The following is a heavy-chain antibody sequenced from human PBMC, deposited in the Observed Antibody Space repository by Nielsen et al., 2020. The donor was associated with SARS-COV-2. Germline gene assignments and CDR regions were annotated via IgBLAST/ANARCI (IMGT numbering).Heavy chain of an antibody. V-gene: IGHV4-39*01. J-gene: IGHJ3*02. CDR2: IHYSGST. CDR1: GGSISSSSYY. Sequence: SETLSLTCTVSGGSISSSSYYWGWIRQPPGKGLEWIGSIHYSGSTYYNPSLKSRVTISVDTSKNQFSLKLSSVTAADTAVYYCARHERGWSRDDAFDIWGQGTMVTVSS. D-gene: IGHD2-15*01. CDR3: ARHERGWSRDDAFDI.